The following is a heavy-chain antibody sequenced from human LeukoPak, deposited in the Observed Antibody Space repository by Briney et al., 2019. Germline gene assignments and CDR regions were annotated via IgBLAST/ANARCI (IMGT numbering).Heavy chain of an antibody. CDR3: AKERGHSKPFDY. D-gene: IGHD4-23*01. CDR1: GFTFSSYE. Sequence: GGSLRLSCAASGFTFSSYEMNWVRQAPGKGLEWVSAISDSGDRTYYADSVKGRFTISRDNSKSTLYLQMNSLRAEDTAVYYCAKERGHSKPFDYWGQGTLVTVSS. CDR2: ISDSGDRT. V-gene: IGHV3-23*01. J-gene: IGHJ4*02.